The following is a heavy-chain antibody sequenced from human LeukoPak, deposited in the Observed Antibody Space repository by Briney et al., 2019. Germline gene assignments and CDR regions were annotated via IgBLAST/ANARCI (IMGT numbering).Heavy chain of an antibody. CDR3: ARDPYPGIAAAVLGYFDY. CDR1: GFTFSSYA. Sequence: GGSLRLSCAASGFTFSSYAMSWVRQAPGKGLEWVAVISYDGSNKYYADSVKGRFTISRDNSKNTLYLQMNSLRAEDTAVYYCARDPYPGIAAAVLGYFDYWGQGTLVTVSS. J-gene: IGHJ4*02. D-gene: IGHD6-13*01. V-gene: IGHV3-30-3*01. CDR2: ISYDGSNK.